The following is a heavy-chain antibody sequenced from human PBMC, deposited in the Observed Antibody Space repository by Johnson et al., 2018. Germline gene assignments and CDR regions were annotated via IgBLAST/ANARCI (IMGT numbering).Heavy chain of an antibody. CDR3: AKDLWQLVKPDV. Sequence: VRLLESGGGVVQPGRSLRLSCAASGFTFSSYGMHWVRQAPGKGLEWVAVISYDGSNKYYADSVKGRFTISRDNSKNTLYLQMNSLRAEDTAVYYCAKDLWQLVKPDVWGKGTTVTVSS. CDR2: ISYDGSNK. V-gene: IGHV3-30*18. CDR1: GFTFSSYG. J-gene: IGHJ6*04. D-gene: IGHD6-13*01.